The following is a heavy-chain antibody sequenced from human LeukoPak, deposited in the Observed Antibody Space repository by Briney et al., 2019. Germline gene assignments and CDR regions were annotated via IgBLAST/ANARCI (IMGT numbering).Heavy chain of an antibody. D-gene: IGHD3-3*01. CDR1: GGSISSGSYY. J-gene: IGHJ3*02. V-gene: IGHV4-61*02. Sequence: SETLFLTCTVSGGSISSGSYYWSWIRQPAGKGLEWIGRIYTSGSTNYNPSLKSRVTISVDTSKNQFSLKLSSVTAADTAVYYCARAGIWNDAFDTWGQGTMVTVSS. CDR3: ARAGIWNDAFDT. CDR2: IYTSGST.